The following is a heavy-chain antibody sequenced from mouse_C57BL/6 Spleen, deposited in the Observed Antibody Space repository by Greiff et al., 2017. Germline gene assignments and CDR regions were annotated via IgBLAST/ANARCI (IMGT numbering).Heavy chain of an antibody. CDR2: ILPGSGST. CDR3: ARGGAQATR. CDR1: GYTFTGYW. Sequence: QVQLQQSGAELMKPGASVKLSCKATGYTFTGYWIEWVKQRPGHGLEWIGEILPGSGSTNYNEKFKGKATFTADTSSSTAYMQRSSLTAEDSAIYYCARGGAQATRWGQGTLVTVSA. V-gene: IGHV1-9*01. J-gene: IGHJ3*02. D-gene: IGHD3-2*02.